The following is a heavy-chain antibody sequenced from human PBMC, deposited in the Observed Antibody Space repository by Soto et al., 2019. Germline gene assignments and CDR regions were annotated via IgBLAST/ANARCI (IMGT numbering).Heavy chain of an antibody. CDR3: ARGEGAAAGPLGYFQH. J-gene: IGHJ1*01. V-gene: IGHV4-34*01. CDR2: INHSGST. D-gene: IGHD6-13*01. CDR1: GGSFSGYY. Sequence: SETLSLTCAAYGGSFSGYYWSWIRQPPGKGLEWIGEINHSGSTNYNPSLKSRVTISVDTSKNQFSLKLSSVTAADTAVYYCARGEGAAAGPLGYFQHWGQGTLVTVSS.